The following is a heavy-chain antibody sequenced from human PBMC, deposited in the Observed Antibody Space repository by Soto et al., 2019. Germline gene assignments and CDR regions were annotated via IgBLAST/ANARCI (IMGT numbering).Heavy chain of an antibody. CDR2: INHSGST. CDR1: GGSFSGYY. J-gene: IGHJ4*02. D-gene: IGHD5-18*01. CDR3: ARGRGRSYRRGYSYGVPFDY. Sequence: SEILSLTCAVYGGSFSGYYWSWIRQPPGKGLEWIGEINHSGSTNYNPSLKSRVTISVDTSKNQFSLKLSSVTAADTAVYYCARGRGRSYRRGYSYGVPFDYWGQGTLVTVSS. V-gene: IGHV4-34*01.